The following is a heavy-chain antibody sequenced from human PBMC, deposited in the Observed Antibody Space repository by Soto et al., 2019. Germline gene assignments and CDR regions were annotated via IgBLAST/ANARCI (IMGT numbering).Heavy chain of an antibody. V-gene: IGHV3-74*01. CDR2: IKSDGSST. CDR3: ARGNNGMDV. Sequence: EVQLVESGGGLVQPGGSLRLSCAASGFTFSKYWMHWVRQAPGKGLVWVSRIKSDGSSTNYADSVKGRFTSSRDNAKNTLYLQLNSLRVEDTAVYYCARGNNGMDVWGQGTTVTVSS. J-gene: IGHJ6*02. CDR1: GFTFSKYW.